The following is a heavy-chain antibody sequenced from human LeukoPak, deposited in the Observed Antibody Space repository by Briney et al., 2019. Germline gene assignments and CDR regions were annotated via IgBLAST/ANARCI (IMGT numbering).Heavy chain of an antibody. V-gene: IGHV3-11*01. D-gene: IGHD6-13*01. CDR1: GFIFSDYY. Sequence: GGSLRLSCAASGFIFSDYYMSWIRQAPGKGLEWVSYISSGGSSIYYADSVKGRFTISRDNAKNSLYLQMNSLRAEDTAVYYCAKDGYSSSRYALLNYFDYWGQGTLVTVSS. CDR3: AKDGYSSSRYALLNYFDY. CDR2: ISSGGSSI. J-gene: IGHJ4*02.